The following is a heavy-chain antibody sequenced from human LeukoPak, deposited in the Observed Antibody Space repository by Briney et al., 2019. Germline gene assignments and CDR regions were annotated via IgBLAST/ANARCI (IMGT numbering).Heavy chain of an antibody. CDR1: GGSISSSNYY. D-gene: IGHD3-16*01. CDR3: ARLSRGIMLPDC. J-gene: IGHJ4*02. CDR2: ISYSGST. V-gene: IGHV4-39*01. Sequence: SETLSLTCSVSGGSISSSNYYWGWIRQPPGKGLEWIGSISYSGSTYYKPSLKSRVAISGDTSRNQFSLTVSSVTAADTAVYYCARLSRGIMLPDCCGQGTLVTVSS.